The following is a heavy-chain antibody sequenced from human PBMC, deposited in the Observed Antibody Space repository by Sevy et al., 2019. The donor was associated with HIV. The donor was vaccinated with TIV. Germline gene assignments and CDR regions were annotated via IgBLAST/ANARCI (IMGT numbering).Heavy chain of an antibody. CDR1: GGSISSGSYY. CDR3: ARESRAAAGIYYYYYYLDV. D-gene: IGHD6-13*01. J-gene: IGHJ6*03. Sequence: SETLSLTCTVSGGSISSGSYYWSWIRQPAGKGLEWIGRSYTSGSTNYNPSLKSRVTISVDTSKNQFSLKLSSVTAADTAVYYRARESRAAAGIYYYYYYLDVWGKGTTVTVSS. V-gene: IGHV4-61*02. CDR2: SYTSGST.